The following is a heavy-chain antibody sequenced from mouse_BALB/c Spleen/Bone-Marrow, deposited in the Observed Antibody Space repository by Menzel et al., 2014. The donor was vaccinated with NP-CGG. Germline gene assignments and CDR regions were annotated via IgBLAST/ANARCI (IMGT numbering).Heavy chain of an antibody. CDR2: ILPGSGNT. CDR3: TRQGFAC. CDR1: GYTFSSYW. Sequence: VQHQPSGPYLMKPGASVKITCKATGYTFSSYWIERVTKRPWHGLKWIGEILPGSGNTHYNEKFKGKATFTADTSSNTAYMQLSSLTSEDSAVYYCTRQGFACWGQGTLVTVSA. J-gene: IGHJ3*01. V-gene: IGHV1-9*01.